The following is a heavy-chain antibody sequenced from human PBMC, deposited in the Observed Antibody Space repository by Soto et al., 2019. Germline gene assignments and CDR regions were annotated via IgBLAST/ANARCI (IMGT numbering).Heavy chain of an antibody. J-gene: IGHJ3*02. Sequence: EVPLLESGGGLVQPGGSLRLSCAASGFTFSSYVMAWVRQAPRKGLEWVSSLSNSGADRYYADSVKGRFSISRDNSKNTLYVQMNNLRAEDKAVYYCAAKGATKGAFAIWGRGTMVTVSS. CDR3: AAKGATKGAFAI. V-gene: IGHV3-23*01. CDR1: GFTFSSYV. D-gene: IGHD5-12*01. CDR2: LSNSGADR.